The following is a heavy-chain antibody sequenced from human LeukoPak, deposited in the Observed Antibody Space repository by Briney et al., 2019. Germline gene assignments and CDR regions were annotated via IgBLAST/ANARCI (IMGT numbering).Heavy chain of an antibody. CDR3: AGDEMYGSGSYAYFDY. CDR1: GFTFSSYS. D-gene: IGHD3-10*01. CDR2: ISSSSSYI. J-gene: IGHJ4*02. Sequence: GGSLRLSCAASGFTFSSYSMNWVRQAPGKGLEWVSSISSSSSYIYYADSVKGRFTISRDNAKNSLYLQLNSLRAEDTAVYFCAGDEMYGSGSYAYFDYWGQGTLVTVSS. V-gene: IGHV3-21*01.